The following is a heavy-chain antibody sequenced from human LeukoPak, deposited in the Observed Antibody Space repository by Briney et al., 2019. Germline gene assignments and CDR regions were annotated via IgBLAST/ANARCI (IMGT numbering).Heavy chain of an antibody. CDR2: ISWNSGNI. CDR1: GFTFDDYA. J-gene: IGHJ6*03. Sequence: GGSLRLSCAGSGFTFDDYAMHWVRQTPGKCLECVSGISWNSGNIAYADFVGGRFTISRDNAKNSLSLQMNSLSDEDTAVYYCAKDAYGGATFFYYMDVWGKGTTVTVSS. CDR3: AKDAYGGATFFYYMDV. V-gene: IGHV3-9*01. D-gene: IGHD2/OR15-2a*01.